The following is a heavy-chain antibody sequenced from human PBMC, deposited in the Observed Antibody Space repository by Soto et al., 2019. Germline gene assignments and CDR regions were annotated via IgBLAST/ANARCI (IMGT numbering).Heavy chain of an antibody. CDR2: INPSSGGT. Sequence: ASVKVSCKASGYTFTRYYMPWVLQAPGQGLEWMGWINPSSGGTNYAQKFQGWVTMTRDTSISTAYMELSRLRSDDTAVYYCARELGIWNAFDIWGQGTMVTVSS. J-gene: IGHJ3*02. CDR1: GYTFTRYY. CDR3: ARELGIWNAFDI. D-gene: IGHD7-27*01. V-gene: IGHV1-2*04.